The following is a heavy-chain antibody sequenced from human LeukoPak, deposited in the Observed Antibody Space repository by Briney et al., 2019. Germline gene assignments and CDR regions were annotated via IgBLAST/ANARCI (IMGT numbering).Heavy chain of an antibody. CDR2: LYHPDST. J-gene: IGHJ6*03. D-gene: IGHD2-2*01. CDR1: GYPINDAYY. CDR3: ARQYDSYFYYYLDL. Sequence: SETLSLTCGVSGYPINDAYYWVWIRQPPGKGLEWIGSLYHPDSTYYNPSLKSRVTMSVDTSRNQFSLRLSFVTAADTAVYYCARQYDSYFYYYLDLWGTGTTVTVSS. V-gene: IGHV4-38-2*01.